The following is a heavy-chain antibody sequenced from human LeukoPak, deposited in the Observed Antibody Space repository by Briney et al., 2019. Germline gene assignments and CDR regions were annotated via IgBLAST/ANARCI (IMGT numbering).Heavy chain of an antibody. CDR2: INWNGGST. J-gene: IGHJ3*02. CDR3: ARAGRGYDSSGYAAFDI. Sequence: GGSLRLSCAASGFTFDDYGMSWVRQAPGKGLEWVSGINWNGGSTGYADSVKGRFTISRDNAKNSLYLQMNSLRAEDTALYHCARAGRGYDSSGYAAFDIWGQGTMVTVSS. V-gene: IGHV3-20*01. D-gene: IGHD3-22*01. CDR1: GFTFDDYG.